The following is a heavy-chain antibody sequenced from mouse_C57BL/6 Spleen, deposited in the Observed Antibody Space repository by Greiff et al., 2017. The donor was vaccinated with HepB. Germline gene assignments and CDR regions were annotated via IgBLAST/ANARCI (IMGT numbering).Heavy chain of an antibody. V-gene: IGHV15-2*01. J-gene: IGHJ1*03. CDR1: DSEVFPIAY. CDR2: ILPSIGRT. D-gene: IGHD2-4*01. Sequence: VQLQQSGSELRSPGSSVKLSCKDFDSEVFPIAYMSWVRQKPGHGFEWIGGILPSIGRTIYGEKFEDKATLDADTLSNTAYLELNSLTSEDSAIYYCARGGYDYPYWYFDVWGTGTTVTVSS. CDR3: ARGGYDYPYWYFDV.